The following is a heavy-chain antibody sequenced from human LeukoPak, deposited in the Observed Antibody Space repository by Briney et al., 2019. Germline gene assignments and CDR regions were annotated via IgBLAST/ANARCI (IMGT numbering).Heavy chain of an antibody. J-gene: IGHJ3*02. CDR2: MNPNSGNT. D-gene: IGHD3-22*01. CDR3: ARVGSGITMIADAFDI. Sequence: ASVKVSCKASGYTFTSYDINWVRQATGQGLEWMGWMNPNSGNTGYAQKFQGRVTMTRNTSISTAYMELSSLRSEDTAVYYCARVGSGITMIADAFDIWGQGTMVTVSS. V-gene: IGHV1-8*01. CDR1: GYTFTSYD.